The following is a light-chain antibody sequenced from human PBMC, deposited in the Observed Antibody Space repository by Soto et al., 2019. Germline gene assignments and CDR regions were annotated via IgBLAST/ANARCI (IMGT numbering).Light chain of an antibody. V-gene: IGKV3-20*01. J-gene: IGKJ5*01. Sequence: IVLTQSPGTLSFSPWERATLSCKASQSVASNYLAWYQQKPGQAPRFLLYGASTRANGIPERFSGSGSGTDFTLTISRLEPEDFAVYYCQQYGSSPSITFGQGTRLEIK. CDR3: QQYGSSPSIT. CDR1: QSVASNY. CDR2: GAS.